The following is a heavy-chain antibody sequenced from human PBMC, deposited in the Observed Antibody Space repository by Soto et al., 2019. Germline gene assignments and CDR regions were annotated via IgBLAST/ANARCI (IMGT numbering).Heavy chain of an antibody. CDR1: GFTFSNYA. J-gene: IGHJ4*02. CDR3: ANGLAALSPAEAHGGY. Sequence: EVQLLESGGGLVQPGGSLRLSCAASGFTFSNYAMSWVRQAPGKGLEWVSAISGSGGSTYYADSVKGRFTISRDNSKNTLYLQMNSLRAEDTAVFYCANGLAALSPAEAHGGYWGQGTLVTVSS. V-gene: IGHV3-23*01. D-gene: IGHD6-6*01. CDR2: ISGSGGST.